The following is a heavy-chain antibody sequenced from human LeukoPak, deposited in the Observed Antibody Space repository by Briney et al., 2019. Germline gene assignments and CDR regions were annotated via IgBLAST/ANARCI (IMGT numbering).Heavy chain of an antibody. CDR1: GGSISSGVYY. CDR2: IYYSGGT. V-gene: IGHV4-30-4*01. D-gene: IGHD1-7*01. J-gene: IGHJ5*02. CDR3: ARLYRYNWNYWSWFDP. Sequence: SETLPLTCTLSGGSISSGVYYWRWIRQPPGKGLEWIGYIYYSGGTYYNPSLKTRVTISVDTSKNQFSLKLSSVTAADTAVYYCARLYRYNWNYWSWFDPWGQGTLVTVSS.